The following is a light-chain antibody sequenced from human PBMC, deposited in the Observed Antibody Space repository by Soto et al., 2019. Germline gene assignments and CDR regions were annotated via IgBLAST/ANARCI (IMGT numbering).Light chain of an antibody. V-gene: IGLV2-11*01. Sequence: QSVLTQPPSASGSPGQSVTISCTGTSSDVGKYDYVSWFQHHPGKAPKLMIYDVSKRPSGVPDRFSGSKSGNTASLTISGLQAEDEADYYCCSYAGSYTFVFGTGTKVTVL. CDR2: DVS. CDR3: CSYAGSYTFV. CDR1: SSDVGKYDY. J-gene: IGLJ1*01.